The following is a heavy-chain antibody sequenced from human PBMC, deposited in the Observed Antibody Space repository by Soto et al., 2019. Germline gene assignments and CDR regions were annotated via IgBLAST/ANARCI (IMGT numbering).Heavy chain of an antibody. J-gene: IGHJ5*02. CDR1: GGSISSSNW. CDR3: ARDKNGAFSPAPPNWFDP. CDR2: IYHSGST. D-gene: IGHD3-3*02. V-gene: IGHV4-4*02. Sequence: QVQLQESGPGLVKPSGTLSLTCAVSGGSISSSNWWSWVRQPPGKGLEWIGEIYHSGSTNYTPSLKSRVTISVDKSKNQFSLKLSSVTAADTAVYYCARDKNGAFSPAPPNWFDPWGQGTLVTVSS.